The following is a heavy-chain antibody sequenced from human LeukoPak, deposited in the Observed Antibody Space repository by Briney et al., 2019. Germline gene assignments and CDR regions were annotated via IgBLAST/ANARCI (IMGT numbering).Heavy chain of an antibody. CDR3: ARKETTVVTHYFDY. CDR2: IYYSGST. V-gene: IGHV4-39*07. CDR1: GGSISSSSYY. Sequence: SETLSLTCTVSGGSISSSSYYWGWIRQPPGKGLEWIGSIYYSGSTYYNPSLKSRVTISVDTSKNQFSLKLSSVTAADTAVYYCARKETTVVTHYFDYWGQGTLVTVSS. D-gene: IGHD4-23*01. J-gene: IGHJ4*02.